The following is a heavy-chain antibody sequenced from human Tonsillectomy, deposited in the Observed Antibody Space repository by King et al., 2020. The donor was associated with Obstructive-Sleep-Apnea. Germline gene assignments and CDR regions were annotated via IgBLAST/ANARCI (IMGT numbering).Heavy chain of an antibody. Sequence: QLVQSGAEVKKPGASVKVSCKASGYTFTSYAMHWVRQAPGQRLLWMGGINAGSGNTKYLQKFQGRVTITRDTSASTAYMELSSLRSEDTAVYYCARAFNYDILTGYLRSDAFDIWGQGTMVTVSS. D-gene: IGHD3-9*01. J-gene: IGHJ3*02. V-gene: IGHV1-3*01. CDR1: GYTFTSYA. CDR3: ARAFNYDILTGYLRSDAFDI. CDR2: INAGSGNT.